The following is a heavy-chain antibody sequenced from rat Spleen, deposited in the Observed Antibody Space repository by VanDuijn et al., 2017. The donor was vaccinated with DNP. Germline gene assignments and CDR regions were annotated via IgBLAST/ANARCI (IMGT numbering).Heavy chain of an antibody. Sequence: EVQLVESGGGLVQPGRSLKVSCVASGFTFSDFAMAWVRQAPAKGREWVAYIGSAAYSPYYGDSVKGRFTISRDNAKSTLYLQMNSLRSEDMATYYCVRWNSGHFDYWGQGVMVTVSS. CDR1: GFTFSDFA. CDR2: IGSAAYSP. J-gene: IGHJ2*01. V-gene: IGHV5S23*01. D-gene: IGHD4-3*01. CDR3: VRWNSGHFDY.